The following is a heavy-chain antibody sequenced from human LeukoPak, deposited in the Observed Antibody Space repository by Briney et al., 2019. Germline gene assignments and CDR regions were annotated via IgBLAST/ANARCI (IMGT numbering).Heavy chain of an antibody. CDR1: GGTFSSYA. D-gene: IGHD5-24*01. Sequence: ASVKVSCKASGGTFSSYAISWVRQAPGQGLEWMGGIIPIFGTANYAQKFQGRVTITADESTSTAYMELSSLRSEDTAVYYCARLGRDGCNYYFDYWGQGALVTVSS. CDR2: IIPIFGTA. V-gene: IGHV1-69*13. CDR3: ARLGRDGCNYYFDY. J-gene: IGHJ4*02.